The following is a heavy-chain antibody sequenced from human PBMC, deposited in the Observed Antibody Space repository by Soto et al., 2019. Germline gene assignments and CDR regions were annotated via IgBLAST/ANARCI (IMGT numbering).Heavy chain of an antibody. Sequence: QVQLVQSGAEVKKPGASVKVSCKASGYTFTTYGISWVRQAPGQGLEWMGGISAYSGSTKFAQKLQGRVTMTQDTSTTTAYMELRSLTSDDTAVYYCARDFTKSSSWPYYFDYWGQGTLVTVSS. CDR1: GYTFTTYG. CDR3: ARDFTKSSSWPYYFDY. CDR2: ISAYSGST. J-gene: IGHJ4*02. D-gene: IGHD6-13*01. V-gene: IGHV1-18*01.